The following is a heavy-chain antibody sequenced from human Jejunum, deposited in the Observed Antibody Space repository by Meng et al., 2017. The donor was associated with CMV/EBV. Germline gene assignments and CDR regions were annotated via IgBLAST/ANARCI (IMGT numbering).Heavy chain of an antibody. J-gene: IGHJ4*02. CDR1: GDSFSDYN. V-gene: IGHV1-2*06. D-gene: IGHD4-17*01. Sequence: VSCKASGDSFSDYNVNWGRQAPGQGLEWMGRINAKSGDTKYAQKFQGRVTMTRDTSISTGYMELSSLTSDDTAIYYCARFTVATGAYWGQGTLVTVSS. CDR3: ARFTVATGAY. CDR2: INAKSGDT.